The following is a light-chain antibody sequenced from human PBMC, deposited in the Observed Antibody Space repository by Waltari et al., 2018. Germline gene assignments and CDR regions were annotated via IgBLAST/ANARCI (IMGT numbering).Light chain of an antibody. CDR2: DAS. Sequence: DIQTTQSPSTLSASVGDRVTITCRASQSISSWLAWYQQKPGNAPKLLIYDASSSESGVPSRFSGSGSGTEFTLTISSLQPDDFATYYCQQYNSYSAFGQGTKVEI. CDR1: QSISSW. V-gene: IGKV1-5*01. J-gene: IGKJ1*01. CDR3: QQYNSYSA.